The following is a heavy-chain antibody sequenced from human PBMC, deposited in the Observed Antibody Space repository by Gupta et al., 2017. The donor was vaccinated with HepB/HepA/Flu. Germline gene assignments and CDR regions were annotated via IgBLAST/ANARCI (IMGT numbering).Heavy chain of an antibody. CDR2: VSADGKTA. J-gene: IGHJ4*02. CDR3: GRVGEAGY. Sequence: EVQLIESGGGLVQPGGSLRLSCAASGFTFRGYWMHWVRQTPGKGLVWVSDVSADGKTAFYADSVKGRFTISRYNANTVYLQMNSLRVEDTAVYYCGRVGEAGYWGQGALVTVSS. CDR1: GFTFRGYW. D-gene: IGHD4-17*01. V-gene: IGHV3-74*01.